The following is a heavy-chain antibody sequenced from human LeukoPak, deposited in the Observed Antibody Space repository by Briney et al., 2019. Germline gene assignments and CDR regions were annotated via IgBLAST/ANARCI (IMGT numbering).Heavy chain of an antibody. V-gene: IGHV3-11*06. CDR2: VTSDGTSK. J-gene: IGHJ3*02. Sequence: GGSLRLSCAASGFTFSDYYMNWLRQAPGKGLEWVSYVTSDGTSKNYADSVKGRFTISRDNAKNSLYLQMSSLRAEDTAIYYCARDPGGGGAFDIWGQGTMVTVSS. CDR3: ARDPGGGGAFDI. D-gene: IGHD3-10*01. CDR1: GFTFSDYY.